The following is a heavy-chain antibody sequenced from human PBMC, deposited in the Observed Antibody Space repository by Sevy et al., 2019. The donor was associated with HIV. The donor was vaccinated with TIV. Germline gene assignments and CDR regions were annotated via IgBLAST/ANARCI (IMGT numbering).Heavy chain of an antibody. J-gene: IGHJ5*01. CDR3: ARGGCSSTRCYQVGDWFDS. CDR1: GFIFSSYW. V-gene: IGHV3-7*01. CDR2: INQDGSEK. D-gene: IGHD2-2*01. Sequence: GGSLRLSCAASGFIFSSYWMSWVRQAPGKGLEWVANINQDGSEKHYADSVKGGFSISRDNAKNSLYVQMKSLRADDTAVYYCARGGCSSTRCYQVGDWFDSWGQGALVTVSS.